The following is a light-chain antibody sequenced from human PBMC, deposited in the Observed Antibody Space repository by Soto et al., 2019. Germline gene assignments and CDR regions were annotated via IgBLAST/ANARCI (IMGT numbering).Light chain of an antibody. Sequence: IQMTQSNSPLSGSVGDRVTITSRASQTISSWLAWYQQKPGKVPELLIYASSTLQSGVPSRFSGSGSGTDFTLTISSLEPEDFAVYYCQQRRNWPPGITFGQGTRLEIK. J-gene: IGKJ5*01. CDR1: QTISSW. CDR2: ASS. CDR3: QQRRNWPPGIT. V-gene: IGKV1-27*01.